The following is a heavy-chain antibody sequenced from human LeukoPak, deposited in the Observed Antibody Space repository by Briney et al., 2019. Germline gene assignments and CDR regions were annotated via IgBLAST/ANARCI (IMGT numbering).Heavy chain of an antibody. J-gene: IGHJ4*02. CDR2: INPHTGVT. CDR3: ARDYSDYNSFDH. Sequence: ASVKVSCKASGYSFIAYYMHWVRQAPGQGLEWMGRINPHTGVTNYAQNFQGRVTMTRDTSITTAYMELSRLRSDDTAVYYCARDYSDYNSFDHWGQGTLVTDSS. CDR1: GYSFIAYY. D-gene: IGHD4-11*01. V-gene: IGHV1-2*06.